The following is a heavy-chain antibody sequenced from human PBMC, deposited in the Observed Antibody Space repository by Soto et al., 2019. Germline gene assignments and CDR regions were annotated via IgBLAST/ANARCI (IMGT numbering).Heavy chain of an antibody. CDR3: AKVTKRAAAGRYEYYKYGMDV. J-gene: IGHJ6*02. Sequence: GGSLRLSCAASGFAFSTYAMTWVRQAPGKGLEWASVISGSGGSSYYADSVKGRFTISRDNSKNTLFLQMNGLRAEDTAVYYCAKVTKRAAAGRYEYYKYGMDVWGQGTTVTVSS. CDR2: ISGSGGSS. CDR1: GFAFSTYA. D-gene: IGHD6-13*01. V-gene: IGHV3-23*01.